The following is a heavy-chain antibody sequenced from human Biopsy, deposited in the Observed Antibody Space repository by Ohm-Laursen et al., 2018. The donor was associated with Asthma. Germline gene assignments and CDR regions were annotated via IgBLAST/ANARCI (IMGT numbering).Heavy chain of an antibody. D-gene: IGHD7-27*01. CDR1: AYTFIGYH. Sequence: VASVKVSCNASAYTFIGYHLHWVRQAPGEGLEWMGRINPNGGATIYAQKFQGRVTMTRDTSISTAYMELSRLTSDDTAVYYCARVQKSPGDRWFDPWGQGTLVTVSS. J-gene: IGHJ5*02. CDR3: ARVQKSPGDRWFDP. CDR2: INPNGGAT. V-gene: IGHV1-2*06.